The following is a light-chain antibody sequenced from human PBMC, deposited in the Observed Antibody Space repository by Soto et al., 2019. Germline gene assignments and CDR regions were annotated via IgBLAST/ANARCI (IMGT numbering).Light chain of an antibody. V-gene: IGKV3-15*01. Sequence: MMMTQSPATLSVSPGERVTLSCRTSHSVNSHVAWYQQKPGQAPRLLLYGASTRAPGIPVRFSGSGFGTEFTLTISSLQSEDFAVYYCQRYKNWPLFGQGTRLEIK. CDR2: GAS. J-gene: IGKJ5*01. CDR3: QRYKNWPL. CDR1: HSVNSH.